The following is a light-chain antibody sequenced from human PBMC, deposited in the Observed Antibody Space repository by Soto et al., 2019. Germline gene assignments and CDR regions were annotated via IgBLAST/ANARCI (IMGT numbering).Light chain of an antibody. CDR1: QTISNY. V-gene: IGKV1-39*01. J-gene: IGKJ1*01. CDR3: QQTYANSWT. Sequence: DIQMTQSPSSLSASVGDRVTISCRASQTISNYLNWYQQRPGKVPRLLIHGAFTLQGGVPSRFSGSPSGTDFTLTINSLQPEDFATYYCQQTYANSWTFGQGTKVEIK. CDR2: GAF.